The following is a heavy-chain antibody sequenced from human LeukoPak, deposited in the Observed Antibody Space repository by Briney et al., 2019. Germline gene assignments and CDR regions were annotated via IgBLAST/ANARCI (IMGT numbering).Heavy chain of an antibody. CDR2: ISWNSGRT. Sequence: GGSLRLSCAASGFTFDDYAMHWVRQAPGKGLQWVSGISWNSGRTGYADSVRGRFTISRDTARNSLYLQMNSLRAEDTALYYCVKDRYRYQDYDDSYDFDIWGQGTMVTVSS. CDR1: GFTFDDYA. J-gene: IGHJ3*02. CDR3: VKDRYRYQDYDDSYDFDI. V-gene: IGHV3-9*01. D-gene: IGHD4-17*01.